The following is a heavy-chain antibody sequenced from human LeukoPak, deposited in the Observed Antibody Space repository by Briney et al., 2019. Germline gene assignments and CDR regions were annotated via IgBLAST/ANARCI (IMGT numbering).Heavy chain of an antibody. CDR3: ARKAFASGNYHWFDP. CDR2: ISYDGSNK. CDR1: GFTFSNHD. D-gene: IGHD3-10*01. V-gene: IGHV3-30*03. Sequence: GGSLRLSCAASGFTFSNHDMHWVRQAPGKGLEWVAAISYDGSNKNYADSVKGRFTISRDNSKNTLYLQLNSLRTEDTAIYYCARKAFASGNYHWFDPWGQGTLVTVSS. J-gene: IGHJ5*02.